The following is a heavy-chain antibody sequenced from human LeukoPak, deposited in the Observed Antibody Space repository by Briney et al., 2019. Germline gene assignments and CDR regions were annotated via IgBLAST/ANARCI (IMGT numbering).Heavy chain of an antibody. CDR1: GGSISSGGYY. Sequence: SETLSLTCTVSGGSISSGGYYWSWIRQHPGKGLEWIGYIYYSGSTYYNPSLKSRVTISVDTSKNQFSLKLSSVTAADTAVYYCARAIYGRSNSGYDYTRSFDYWGQGTLVTVSS. V-gene: IGHV4-31*03. CDR2: IYYSGST. D-gene: IGHD5-12*01. CDR3: ARAIYGRSNSGYDYTRSFDY. J-gene: IGHJ4*02.